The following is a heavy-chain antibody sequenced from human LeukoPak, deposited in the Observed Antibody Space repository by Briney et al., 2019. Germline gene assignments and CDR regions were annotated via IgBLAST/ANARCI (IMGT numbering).Heavy chain of an antibody. CDR2: INHSGST. D-gene: IGHD2-2*01. CDR3: ASSPRVCSSTSCSDY. Sequence: SETLSLTCAVYGGSFSGYYWSWIRQPPGKGLEWIGEINHSGSTNYNPSLKSRVTISVDTSKNQFSLKLSSVTAADTAVYYCASSPRVCSSTSCSDYWGQGTLATVCS. J-gene: IGHJ4*01. V-gene: IGHV4-34*01. CDR1: GGSFSGYY.